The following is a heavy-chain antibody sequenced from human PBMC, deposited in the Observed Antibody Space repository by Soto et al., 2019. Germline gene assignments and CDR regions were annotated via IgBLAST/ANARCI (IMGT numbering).Heavy chain of an antibody. CDR2: INHSGST. D-gene: IGHD4-17*01. CDR1: GGSFSGYY. V-gene: IGHV4-34*01. J-gene: IGHJ4*02. CDR3: ARRIDSGGNRFDY. Sequence: QVQLQQWGAGLLKPSETLSLTCAVYGGSFSGYYWSWIRQPPGKGLEWIGEINHSGSTNYNPSLKSRVTISVATSKHQFSLKLSSVTAADTAVYYCARRIDSGGNRFDYWGQGTLVTVSS.